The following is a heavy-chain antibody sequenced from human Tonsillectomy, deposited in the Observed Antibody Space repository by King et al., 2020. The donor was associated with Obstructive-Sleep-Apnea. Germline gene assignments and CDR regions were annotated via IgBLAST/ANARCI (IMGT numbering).Heavy chain of an antibody. CDR3: ARRYSSRLNDAFDI. J-gene: IGHJ3*02. CDR2: IYYSGST. D-gene: IGHD6-13*01. Sequence: QLQESGPGLVKPSETLSLTCTVSGGSISSYYWSWIRQPPGKGLEWIGYIYYSGSTNYNPSLMSRVTISVDTSKNQFSLKLSSVTAADTAVYYCARRYSSRLNDAFDIWGQGTMVTVSS. CDR1: GGSISSYY. V-gene: IGHV4-59*01.